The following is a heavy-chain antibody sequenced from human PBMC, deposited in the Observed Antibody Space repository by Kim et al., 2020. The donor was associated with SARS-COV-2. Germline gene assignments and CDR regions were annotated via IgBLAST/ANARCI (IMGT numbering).Heavy chain of an antibody. Sequence: GGSLRLSCVASGFTVNRYYMSWVRQAPGKGLEWVSGIYSVGSTYSADSVKGRFTISRDNSKNTLYLQMNRLRVEDTAVYYCAREGGGWHYVGFDIWGQGT. D-gene: IGHD3-16*01. CDR2: IYSVGST. V-gene: IGHV3-53*01. CDR3: AREGGGWHYVGFDI. J-gene: IGHJ3*02. CDR1: GFTVNRYY.